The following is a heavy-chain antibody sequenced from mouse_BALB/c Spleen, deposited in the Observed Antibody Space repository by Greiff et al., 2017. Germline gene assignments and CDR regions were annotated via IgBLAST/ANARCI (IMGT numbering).Heavy chain of an antibody. CDR1: GFTFSSFG. D-gene: IGHD2-10*02. Sequence: EVMLVESGGGLVQPGGSRKLSCAASGFTFSSFGMHWVRQAPEKRLEWVAYISSGSSSIDYADTVKGRFTIARDNARNILYLQMSSLRSEDTAMYYCARGRYGNYVPDYWGQGTTLTVPS. J-gene: IGHJ2*01. CDR2: ISSGSSSI. CDR3: ARGRYGNYVPDY. V-gene: IGHV5-17*02.